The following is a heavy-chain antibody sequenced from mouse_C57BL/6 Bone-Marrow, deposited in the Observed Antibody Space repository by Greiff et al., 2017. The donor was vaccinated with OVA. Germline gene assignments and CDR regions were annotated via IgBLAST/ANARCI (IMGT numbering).Heavy chain of an antibody. D-gene: IGHD1-1*01. CDR3: ARGDCGSSYPRFAY. Sequence: VQLQQSGPELVKPGASVKIPCKASGYTFTDYNMDWVKQSHGKGLEWIGDINPNNGGTIYNQKFKGKATLTVDKSSSTAYMELRSLTSEDTAVYYCARGDCGSSYPRFAYWGQGTLVTVSA. CDR1: GYTFTDYN. J-gene: IGHJ3*01. V-gene: IGHV1-18*01. CDR2: INPNNGGT.